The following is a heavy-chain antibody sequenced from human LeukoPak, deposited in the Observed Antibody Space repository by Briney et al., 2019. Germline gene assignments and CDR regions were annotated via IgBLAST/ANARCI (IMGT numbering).Heavy chain of an antibody. CDR1: GYTTTNYY. J-gene: IGHJ3*02. V-gene: IGHV1-46*01. CDR3: ASRHIPTSGSANYYGAFDI. D-gene: IGHD3-3*01. CDR2: VNPSGGST. Sequence: ASVKVSCKACGYTTTNYYMHWVRQAPGQGLEWMGIVNPSGGSTSYAQKFQGRVTMTRDTSTSTVYMELSSLRSEDTDLYYCASRHIPTSGSANYYGAFDIWRQGTMVTVSS.